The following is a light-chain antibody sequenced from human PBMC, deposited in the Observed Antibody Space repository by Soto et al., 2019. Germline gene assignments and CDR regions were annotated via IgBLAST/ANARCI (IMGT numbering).Light chain of an antibody. Sequence: EIVLTQSPGTLSLSPGERATLSCRASQSVSSSYLAWYQQKPGQAPRLLIYGASSRATGIPDRFSGSGSGTDFTLIISRLEPEDSVVYYCQQYGSSSWTFGQGTKVEIK. CDR1: QSVSSSY. CDR3: QQYGSSSWT. V-gene: IGKV3-20*01. CDR2: GAS. J-gene: IGKJ1*01.